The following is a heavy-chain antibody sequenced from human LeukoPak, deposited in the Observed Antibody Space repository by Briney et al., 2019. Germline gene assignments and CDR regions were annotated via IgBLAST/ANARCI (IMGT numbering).Heavy chain of an antibody. D-gene: IGHD5-18*01. J-gene: IGHJ4*02. Sequence: SETLSLTCAVYGGSFSGYYWSWIRQPPGKGLEWIGEINHSGSTNYNPSLKSRVTISVDTSKNQFSLKLSSVTAADTAVYYCARGQEGYSYGYDFDCWGQGILVTVSS. CDR2: INHSGST. CDR3: ARGQEGYSYGYDFDC. CDR1: GGSFSGYY. V-gene: IGHV4-34*01.